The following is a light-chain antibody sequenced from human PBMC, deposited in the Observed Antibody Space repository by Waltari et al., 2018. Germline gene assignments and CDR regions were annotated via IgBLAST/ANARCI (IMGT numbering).Light chain of an antibody. CDR2: EYR. CDR3: YSTDSSGNDYVV. CDR1: ALPKQY. J-gene: IGLJ2*01. V-gene: IGLV3-10*01. Sequence: SYELTHPPSLSESPGQTDRITCSGDALPKQYAYWIQQKSAQSTMRCIYEYRKRPSGIPERFSGSSSGTMATLTISGGQVEDEADYYCYSTDSSGNDYVVFGGGTKLNVL.